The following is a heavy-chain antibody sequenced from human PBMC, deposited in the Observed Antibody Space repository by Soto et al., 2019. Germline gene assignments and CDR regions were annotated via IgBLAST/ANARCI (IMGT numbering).Heavy chain of an antibody. CDR2: ISWDGGST. Sequence: GGSLRLSCAASGFTFDDYTMHWVRQAPGKGLEWVSLISWDGGSTYYADSVKGRFTISRDNSKNSLYLQMNSLRTEDTALYYCAKDIAWYSSSSISRGFDYWGQGTLVTVSS. V-gene: IGHV3-43*01. D-gene: IGHD6-6*01. CDR1: GFTFDDYT. CDR3: AKDIAWYSSSSISRGFDY. J-gene: IGHJ4*02.